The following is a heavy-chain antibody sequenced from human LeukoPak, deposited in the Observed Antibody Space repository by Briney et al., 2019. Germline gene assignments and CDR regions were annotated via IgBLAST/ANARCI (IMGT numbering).Heavy chain of an antibody. J-gene: IGHJ6*02. D-gene: IGHD4-17*01. CDR3: ARDRHGDYYYYYGMDV. CDR1: GGSISSYY. V-gene: IGHV4-59*01. CDR2: IYYSGST. Sequence: PSETLSLTCTVSGGSISSYYWSWIRQPPGKGLEWIGYIYYSGSTNYNPSLKSRVTISVDTSKNQFSLKLSSVTAADTAVYYCARDRHGDYYYYYGMDVWGQGTTVTVSS.